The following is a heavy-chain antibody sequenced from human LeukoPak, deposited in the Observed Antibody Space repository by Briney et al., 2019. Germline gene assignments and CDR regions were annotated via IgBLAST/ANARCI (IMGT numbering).Heavy chain of an antibody. V-gene: IGHV4-30-4*01. D-gene: IGHD5-18*01. CDR3: ARDRGGSGYSYGFDY. Sequence: SQTLSLTCTVSGGSISSGDYYWSWIRQPPGKGLEWIGYIYYSGSTYYSPSLKSRVTISVDTSKNQFSLKLSSVTAADTAVYYCARDRGGSGYSYGFDYWGQGTLVTVSS. CDR1: GGSISSGDYY. CDR2: IYYSGST. J-gene: IGHJ4*02.